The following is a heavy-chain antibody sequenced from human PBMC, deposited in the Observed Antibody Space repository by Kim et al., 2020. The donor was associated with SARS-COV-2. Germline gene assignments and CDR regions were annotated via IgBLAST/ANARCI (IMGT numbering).Heavy chain of an antibody. CDR2: IWYDGSNK. CDR3: ARDGRSSSSDY. D-gene: IGHD6-6*01. Sequence: GGSLRLSCAASGFTFSSYGMHWVRQAPGKGLEWVAVIWYDGSNKYYADSVKGRFTISRDNSKNTLYLQMNSLRAEDTAVYYCARDGRSSSSDYWGQGTLVTVSS. J-gene: IGHJ4*02. V-gene: IGHV3-33*01. CDR1: GFTFSSYG.